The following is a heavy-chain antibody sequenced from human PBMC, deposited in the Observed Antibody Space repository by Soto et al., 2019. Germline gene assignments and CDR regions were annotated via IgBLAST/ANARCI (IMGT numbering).Heavy chain of an antibody. D-gene: IGHD5-12*01. J-gene: IGHJ3*02. Sequence: GGSLRLSCAASGFTFSSYGMHWVRQAPGKGLEWVAVIWYDGSNKYYADSVKGRFTISRDNSKNTLYLQMNSLRAEDTAVYYCARVGYSGYDFAFDIWGQGTMVTVSS. CDR3: ARVGYSGYDFAFDI. V-gene: IGHV3-33*01. CDR2: IWYDGSNK. CDR1: GFTFSSYG.